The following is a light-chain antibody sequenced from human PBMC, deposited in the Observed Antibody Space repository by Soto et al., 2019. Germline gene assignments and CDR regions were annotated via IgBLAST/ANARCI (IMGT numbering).Light chain of an antibody. Sequence: QSALTQPTSVSGSPGQSITISCTGTSSDLGSYDFVSWFQQHPGKAPKLMNYEVTNRPSGVSYRFSGSKSGNTASLTISGLQAEDEADYYCSSFTTTNTWVFGGGTKLTVL. CDR1: SSDLGSYDF. CDR3: SSFTTTNTWV. V-gene: IGLV2-14*01. J-gene: IGLJ3*02. CDR2: EVT.